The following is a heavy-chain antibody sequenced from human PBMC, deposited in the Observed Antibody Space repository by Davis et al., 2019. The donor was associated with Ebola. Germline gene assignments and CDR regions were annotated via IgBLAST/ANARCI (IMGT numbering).Heavy chain of an antibody. J-gene: IGHJ3*02. V-gene: IGHV5-51*01. CDR3: VSPSTATRDDPFDI. Sequence: GESLKISCKGSGYSFSTYWIGWVRQMPGKGLEWMGIIYPTSSETRYSPSFQGQVTLSVDKSITTAYLQWSSLKASDTAMYFCVSPSTATRDDPFDIWGQGTMVTVSS. CDR1: GYSFSTYW. D-gene: IGHD5-18*01. CDR2: IYPTSSET.